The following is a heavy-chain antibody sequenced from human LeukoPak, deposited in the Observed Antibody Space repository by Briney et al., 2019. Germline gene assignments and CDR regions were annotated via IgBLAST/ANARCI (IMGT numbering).Heavy chain of an antibody. CDR2: MYPGDSDV. CDR3: ARRRYSSGPADY. J-gene: IGHJ4*02. D-gene: IGHD6-19*01. V-gene: IGHV5-51*01. CDR1: GYIFTNYW. Sequence: TGESLKISCTATGYIFTNYWIAWVRQMPGRGLEWLGMMYPGDSDVRYSSSFAGQITISVDRATNTTHLQWSSLKASDTGIYFCARRRYSSGPADYWGQGTQVIASS.